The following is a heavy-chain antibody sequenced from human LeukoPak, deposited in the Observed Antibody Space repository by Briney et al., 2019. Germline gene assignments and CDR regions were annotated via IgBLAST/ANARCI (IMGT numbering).Heavy chain of an antibody. J-gene: IGHJ5*02. D-gene: IGHD5/OR15-5a*01. V-gene: IGHV4-38-2*01. Sequence: SETLSLTCAVSGYPISSGYYWGWIRQPPGKGLEWIGSIYHSGRTLYNPSLKTRVTISVATSKNQFSLKLNSMTAAGTAVYYCARGDLPAGWFDPWGQGTLVTVSS. CDR3: ARGDLPAGWFDP. CDR1: GYPISSGYY. CDR2: IYHSGRT.